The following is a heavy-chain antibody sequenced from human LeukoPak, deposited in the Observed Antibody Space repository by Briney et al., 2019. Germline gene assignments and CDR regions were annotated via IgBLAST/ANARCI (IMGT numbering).Heavy chain of an antibody. CDR3: ASFVKDDSSGYSDY. D-gene: IGHD3-22*01. Sequence: SSETLSLTCAVYGGSFSGYYWSWIRQPPGKGLEWIGEINHSGSTNYNPSLKSRVTISVDTSKNQFSLKLSSVTAADTAVYYCASFVKDDSSGYSDYWGQGTLVTVSS. CDR2: INHSGST. CDR1: GGSFSGYY. J-gene: IGHJ4*02. V-gene: IGHV4-34*01.